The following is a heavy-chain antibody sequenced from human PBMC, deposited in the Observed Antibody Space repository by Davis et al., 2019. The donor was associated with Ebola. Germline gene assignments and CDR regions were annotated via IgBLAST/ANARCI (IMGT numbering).Heavy chain of an antibody. CDR1: GFTFSDYY. J-gene: IGHJ3*02. Sequence: PGGSLRLSCAASGFTFSDYYMSWIRQAPGKGLEWVANIRQDGSDKYYVDSVKGRFTISRDNAKNSLYLQMNSLRAEDTAQYYCARVGCSTGCHLPGAFEIWGQGTMVTVSS. V-gene: IGHV3-7*01. D-gene: IGHD2-2*01. CDR3: ARVGCSTGCHLPGAFEI. CDR2: IRQDGSDK.